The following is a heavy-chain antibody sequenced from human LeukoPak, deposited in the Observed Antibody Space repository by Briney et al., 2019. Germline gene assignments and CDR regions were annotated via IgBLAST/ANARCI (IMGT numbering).Heavy chain of an antibody. Sequence: PSETLSLTCTVSGGSISSYYWSWIRQPPGKGLEWIGYIYYSGSTNYNPSLKSRVTISVDTSKNQFSLKLSSVTAADTAVYYCARAPQSLYYMDVWGKGTTVTVSS. J-gene: IGHJ6*03. V-gene: IGHV4-59*01. CDR3: ARAPQSLYYMDV. CDR2: IYYSGST. CDR1: GGSISSYY.